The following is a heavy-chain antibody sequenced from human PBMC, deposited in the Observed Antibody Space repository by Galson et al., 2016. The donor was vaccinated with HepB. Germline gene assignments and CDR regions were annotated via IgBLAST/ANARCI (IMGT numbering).Heavy chain of an antibody. J-gene: IGHJ4*02. CDR3: TRSDYGDY. V-gene: IGHV3-74*03. CDR1: GLTISDYW. CDR2: IRGDGTFK. Sequence: SLRLSCAASGLTISDYWMHWVRQAPGKGLVWVSRIRGDGTFKTYADSVKGQFTISRDNARNTLYLQMDSLRVEDTAVYYCTRSDYGDYWGQGTLVTVSS.